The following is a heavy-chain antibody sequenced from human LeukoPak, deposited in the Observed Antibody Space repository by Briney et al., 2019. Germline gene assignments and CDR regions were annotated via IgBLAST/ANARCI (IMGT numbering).Heavy chain of an antibody. J-gene: IGHJ4*02. CDR3: ARGRPSGWTHYFDS. V-gene: IGHV1-2*02. D-gene: IGHD6-19*01. CDR1: EYTFTGYY. Sequence: ASVKVSCKASEYTFTGYYMHWVRQAPGQGLEWMGWINPNSGGTNYAQKFQGRVTMTRDTSISTAYMELSRLRSDDTAVYYCARGRPSGWTHYFDSWGQGTLVTVSS. CDR2: INPNSGGT.